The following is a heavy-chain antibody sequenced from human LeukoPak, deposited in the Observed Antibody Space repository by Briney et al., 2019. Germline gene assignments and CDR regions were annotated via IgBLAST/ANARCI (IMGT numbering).Heavy chain of an antibody. CDR3: ARGAAVATTFDY. J-gene: IGHJ4*02. CDR1: GYTFTSYD. CDR2: MNPNSGNT. V-gene: IGHV1-8*01. D-gene: IGHD5-12*01. Sequence: GASVKVSCKASGYTFTSYDINWVRQATGQGLEWMGWMNPNSGNTGYAQKFQGRVTMTRNTSISTAYMELSSLRSEDTAVYYCARGAAVATTFDYWGQGTLVTVSS.